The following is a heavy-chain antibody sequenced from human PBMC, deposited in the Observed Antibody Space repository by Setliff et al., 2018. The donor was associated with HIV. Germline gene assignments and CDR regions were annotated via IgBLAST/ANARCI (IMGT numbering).Heavy chain of an antibody. V-gene: IGHV4-59*01. Sequence: SETLSLTCSVSSDSISSYYWSWIRQPPGKGLEWIGYIYYSGSTNYNPSLKSRVTISVDTSRNHFSLKLISVTAADTAVYYCAREITYDYVWGSFRQGAFDIWGQGTMVTVSS. CDR2: IYYSGST. CDR3: AREITYDYVWGSFRQGAFDI. CDR1: SDSISSYY. D-gene: IGHD3-16*01. J-gene: IGHJ3*02.